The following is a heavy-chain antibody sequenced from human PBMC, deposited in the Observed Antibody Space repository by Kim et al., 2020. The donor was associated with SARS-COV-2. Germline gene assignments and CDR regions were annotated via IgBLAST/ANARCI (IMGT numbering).Heavy chain of an antibody. V-gene: IGHV4-39*01. CDR2: IYYSGST. CDR1: GGSISSSSYY. J-gene: IGHJ5*02. Sequence: SETLSLTCTVSGGSISSSSYYWGWIHQPPGKGLEWIGSIYYSGSTYYNPSLKSRVTISVDTSKNQFSLKLSSVTAADTAVYYCARPRWSSWYLSWFDPWGQGTLVTVSS. CDR3: ARPRWSSWYLSWFDP. D-gene: IGHD6-13*01.